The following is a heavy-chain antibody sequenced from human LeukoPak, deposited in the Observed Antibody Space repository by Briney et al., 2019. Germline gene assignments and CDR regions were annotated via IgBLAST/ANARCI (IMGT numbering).Heavy chain of an antibody. J-gene: IGHJ4*02. CDR1: GFTFSSYS. CDR3: ARDRGGSYSAIDY. V-gene: IGHV3-21*01. Sequence: GGSLRLSCEGSGFTFSSYSMIWVRQAPGKGLEWVSSIRGDSTETRHADSLMGRFTISRDNAKKSLYLQMNSLRAEDTAVYYCARDRGGSYSAIDYWGQGTLVTVSS. CDR2: IRGDSTET. D-gene: IGHD1-26*01.